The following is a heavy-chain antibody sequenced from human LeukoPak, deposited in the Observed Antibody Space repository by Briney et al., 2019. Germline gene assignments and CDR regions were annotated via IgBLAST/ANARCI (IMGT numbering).Heavy chain of an antibody. Sequence: GGSLRLSCAASGFTFSNYAMHWVRQAPGKRLEWVAVISYDGSNKYYADSVKGRFTISRDNSKNTLYLQMNSLRAEDTALYYCARAPRQDSSSWFFNYWGQGTLVTASS. D-gene: IGHD6-13*01. CDR3: ARAPRQDSSSWFFNY. CDR1: GFTFSNYA. CDR2: ISYDGSNK. J-gene: IGHJ4*02. V-gene: IGHV3-30-3*01.